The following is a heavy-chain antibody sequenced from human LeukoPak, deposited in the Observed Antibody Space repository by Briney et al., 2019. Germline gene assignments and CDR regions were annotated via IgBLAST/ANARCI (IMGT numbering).Heavy chain of an antibody. V-gene: IGHV3-33*06. CDR1: GFIFSTYG. CDR3: AKDGQVGAIGYFDY. D-gene: IGHD1-26*01. CDR2: VWSGGNNK. J-gene: IGHJ4*02. Sequence: PGGSLRLSCAASGFIFSTYGMHWVRQAPGKGLEWVAVVWSGGNNKYYSDSVKGRFTISRDNSKNTLYLQMNGLRAEDTAVYYCAKDGQVGAIGYFDYRGQGTLVTVSS.